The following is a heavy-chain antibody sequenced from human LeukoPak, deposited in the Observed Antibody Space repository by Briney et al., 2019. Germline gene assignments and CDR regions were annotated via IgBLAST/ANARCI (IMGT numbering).Heavy chain of an antibody. Sequence: GGSLRLSCAASGFTFSSYAMSWVRQAPGKGLEWVAFIRYDGSNKYYADSVKGRFTISRDNSKNTLYLQMNSLRAEDTAVYYCAKEWRDYSNKLFNYWGQGTLVTVSS. CDR3: AKEWRDYSNKLFNY. V-gene: IGHV3-30*02. CDR1: GFTFSSYA. CDR2: IRYDGSNK. D-gene: IGHD4-11*01. J-gene: IGHJ4*02.